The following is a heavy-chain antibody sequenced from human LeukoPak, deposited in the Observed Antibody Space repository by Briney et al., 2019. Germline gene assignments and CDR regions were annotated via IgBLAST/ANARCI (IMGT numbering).Heavy chain of an antibody. D-gene: IGHD4-17*01. V-gene: IGHV3-7*01. CDR2: IKQDGSEK. J-gene: IGHJ4*02. CDR1: GFTFSDHY. Sequence: GGSLRLSCAASGFTFSDHYMDWVRQAPGKGLEWVANIKQDGSEKYYVDSVKGRFTISRDNAKNSLYLQMNSLRAEDTAVYYCARAQTSWTTVTTRTRYYFDYWGQGTLVTVSS. CDR3: ARAQTSWTTVTTRTRYYFDY.